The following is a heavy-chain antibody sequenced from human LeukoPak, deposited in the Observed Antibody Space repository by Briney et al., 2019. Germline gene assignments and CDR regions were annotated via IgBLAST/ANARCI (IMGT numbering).Heavy chain of an antibody. J-gene: IGHJ4*02. Sequence: GGSLRLSCAASGFTFSSYWMHWVRQAPGKGLVWVSRINSDGSSTSYADSVKGRFTISRDNAKNSLYLQMNSLRAEDTAVYYCARDGDGYNLDYWGQGILVTVSS. CDR3: ARDGDGYNLDY. D-gene: IGHD5-24*01. CDR2: INSDGSST. CDR1: GFTFSSYW. V-gene: IGHV3-74*01.